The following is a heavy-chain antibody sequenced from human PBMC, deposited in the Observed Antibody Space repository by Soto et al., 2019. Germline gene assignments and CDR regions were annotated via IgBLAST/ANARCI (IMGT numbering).Heavy chain of an antibody. CDR1: GFTFRNNG. CDR2: ISYDASDI. V-gene: IGHV3-30*03. D-gene: IGHD3-22*01. Sequence: PGGSLRLSCAASGFTFRNNGMHWVRQAPGKGLEWVAFISYDASDIFYADSVKGRFTISRDNPKSTLFLHMNSPRAEDTAVYYCARQKPPTYYYDSSGYSTGNTFDYWGQGTLVTVSS. CDR3: ARQKPPTYYYDSSGYSTGNTFDY. J-gene: IGHJ4*02.